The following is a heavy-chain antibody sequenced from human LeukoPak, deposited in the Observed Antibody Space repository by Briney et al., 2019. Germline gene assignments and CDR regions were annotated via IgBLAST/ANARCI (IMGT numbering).Heavy chain of an antibody. J-gene: IGHJ4*02. D-gene: IGHD2-21*02. CDR2: IYYSGST. V-gene: IGHV4-59*12. CDR1: GGSFSGYY. Sequence: SETPSLTCAVYGGSFSGYYWSWIRQPPGKGLEWIGYIYYSGSTYYTPSLKCRVTISVDTSKNQFSLKLSSVTAADTAVYYCARDTRTYCGGDCYQGDYWGQGTLVTVSS. CDR3: ARDTRTYCGGDCYQGDY.